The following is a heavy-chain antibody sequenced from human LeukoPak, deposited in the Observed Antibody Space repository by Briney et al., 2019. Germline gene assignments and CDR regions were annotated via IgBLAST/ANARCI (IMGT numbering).Heavy chain of an antibody. Sequence: GGTLRLSCAASGFTFSSYGMTWVRQAPGKGLEWVANIKQDGSEKYYVDSVKGRFTISRDNAKNSLYLQMNSLRAEDTAVYYCARGEIVGAYSSSWYIWGQGTLVTVSS. V-gene: IGHV3-7*01. CDR2: IKQDGSEK. CDR1: GFTFSSYG. CDR3: ARGEIVGAYSSSWYI. J-gene: IGHJ4*02. D-gene: IGHD6-13*01.